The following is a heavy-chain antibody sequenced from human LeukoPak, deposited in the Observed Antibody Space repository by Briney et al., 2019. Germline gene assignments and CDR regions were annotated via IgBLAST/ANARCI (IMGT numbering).Heavy chain of an antibody. Sequence: PSQTLSLTCTVSGGSISSGSYYWSWIRQPAGKGLEWIGRIYTSGSTNYNPSLKSRVTISVDTSRNQFSLKLSSVTAADTAVYYCARSGWQLPFDSWGQGTLVTVSS. CDR3: ARSGWQLPFDS. V-gene: IGHV4-61*02. J-gene: IGHJ5*01. CDR1: GGSISSGSYY. D-gene: IGHD1-26*01. CDR2: IYTSGST.